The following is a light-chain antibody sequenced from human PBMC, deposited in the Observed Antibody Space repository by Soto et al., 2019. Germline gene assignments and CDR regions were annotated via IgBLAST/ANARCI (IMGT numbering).Light chain of an antibody. Sequence: DVVLTQSPLSLPVNFGQPASISCRSSKSLVYSDGNTHLSWFHQRPGQSPRRLIYRVSSRDSGVPGRFSGSGSGTDFTLEISSVEAEDVGIYFCTQGTHWPRTFGQGTKV. CDR2: RVS. V-gene: IGKV2-30*01. CDR3: TQGTHWPRT. J-gene: IGKJ1*01. CDR1: KSLVYSDGNTH.